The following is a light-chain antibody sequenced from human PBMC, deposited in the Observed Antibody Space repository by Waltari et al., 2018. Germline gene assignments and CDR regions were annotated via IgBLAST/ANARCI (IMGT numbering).Light chain of an antibody. J-gene: IGLJ3*02. CDR3: ATWDDSLNGWV. CDR1: NSNIGKNP. V-gene: IGLV1-44*01. Sequence: QSLLTQAPSASAPPGQRITMPCSGSNSNIGKNPVNWYQQLPGTAPKLLVYRNDQRPSEVPDRFSGSRSGTSASLAISGLQFDDEADYYCATWDDSLNGWVFGGGTRLTVL. CDR2: RND.